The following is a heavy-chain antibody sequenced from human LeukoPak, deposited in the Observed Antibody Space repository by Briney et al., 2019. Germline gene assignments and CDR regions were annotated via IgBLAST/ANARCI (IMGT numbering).Heavy chain of an antibody. CDR1: GGTISNYY. Sequence: SETLCLTCTVSGGTISNYYWNWIRQPPGKGLEWVGYIHYSGNTKYNSSLKSRATTSVDTSKNQFSLKLSSVTAADTAVYYCARWYSSGWAFDYWGQGTLVTVSS. V-gene: IGHV4-59*08. CDR3: ARWYSSGWAFDY. D-gene: IGHD6-19*01. J-gene: IGHJ4*02. CDR2: IHYSGNT.